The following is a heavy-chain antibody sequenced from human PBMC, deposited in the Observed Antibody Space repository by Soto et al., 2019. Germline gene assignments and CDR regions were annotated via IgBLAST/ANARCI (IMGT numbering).Heavy chain of an antibody. V-gene: IGHV1-69*02. D-gene: IGHD3-22*01. CDR2: IIPILGIA. Sequence: QVQLVQSGAEVKKPGSSVKVSCKASGGTFCRYTISWVRQAPGHGLEWMGRIIPILGIANYAQKFHGRVTITSDKSTSTAYMELSSMRSEDTAVDYCARGPHITMRHRVWGHGTMVTVSS. J-gene: IGHJ3*01. CDR3: ARGPHITMRHRV. CDR1: GGTFCRYT.